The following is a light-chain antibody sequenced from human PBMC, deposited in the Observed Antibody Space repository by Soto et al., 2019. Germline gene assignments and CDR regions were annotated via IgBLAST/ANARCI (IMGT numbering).Light chain of an antibody. J-gene: IGLJ2*01. CDR2: DVS. V-gene: IGLV2-14*01. CDR3: SSYTSSSTLVV. CDR1: SSDVGGYNY. Sequence: QSALTQPASVSGSPGQSITISCTGTSSDVGGYNYVSWYQQHPGKAPKPMIYDVSNRPSGVSNRFSGSKSGNTASLTISGLHAEDESDYYCSSYTSSSTLVVFGGGTKVTV.